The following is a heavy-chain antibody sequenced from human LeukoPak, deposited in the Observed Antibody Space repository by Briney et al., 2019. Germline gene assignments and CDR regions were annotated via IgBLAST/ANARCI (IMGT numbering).Heavy chain of an antibody. CDR2: INPNSGGT. D-gene: IGHD3-22*01. J-gene: IGHJ4*02. V-gene: IGHV1-2*02. CDR3: ARDPPRFPRFRYYDSSGYGY. CDR1: GYTFTGYY. Sequence: GESLKVSCKASGYTFTGYYMHWVRQAPGQGLEWMGWINPNSGGTNYAQKFQGRVTMTRDTSISTAYMELSRLRSDDTAVYYCARDPPRFPRFRYYDSSGYGYWGQGTLVTVSS.